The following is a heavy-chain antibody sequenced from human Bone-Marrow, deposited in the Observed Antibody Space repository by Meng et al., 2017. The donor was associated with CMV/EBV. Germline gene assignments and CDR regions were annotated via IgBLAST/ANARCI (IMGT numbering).Heavy chain of an antibody. Sequence: SAMHWVRQASGKGLEWVGRIRSKANSYATAYAASVKGRFTISRDDSKNTAYLQMNSLKTEDTAVYYCTRRRCSSTSCYTSSSGGMDVWGQGTTVTVSS. V-gene: IGHV3-73*01. CDR1: SA. J-gene: IGHJ6*02. D-gene: IGHD2-2*02. CDR2: IRSKANSYAT. CDR3: TRRRCSSTSCYTSSSGGMDV.